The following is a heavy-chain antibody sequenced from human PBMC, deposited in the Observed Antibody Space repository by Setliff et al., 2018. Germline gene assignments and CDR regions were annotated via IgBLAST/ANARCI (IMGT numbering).Heavy chain of an antibody. D-gene: IGHD3-16*01. CDR1: GGSIINSYY. CDR2: ISTSGNT. CDR3: ARALRSPLGGTAFVPVHFDP. J-gene: IGHJ5*02. V-gene: IGHV4-4*07. Sequence: TSETLSLTCTVSGGSIINSYYWSWIRQPAGKGLEWIGRISTSGNTNYNPSLKSRVTVSLDTSKNQFSLKLTSMTAADTAVYYCARALRSPLGGTAFVPVHFDPWGQGILVTV.